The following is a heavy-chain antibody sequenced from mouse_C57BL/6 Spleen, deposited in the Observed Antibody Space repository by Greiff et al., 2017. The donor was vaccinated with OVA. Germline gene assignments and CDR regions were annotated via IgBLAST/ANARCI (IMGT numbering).Heavy chain of an antibody. J-gene: IGHJ4*01. V-gene: IGHV1-55*01. CDR3: ASSGYDYYAMDY. Sequence: QVQLQQSGAELVKPGASVKMSCKASGYTFTSYWITWVKQRPGQGLEWIGDIYPGSGSTNYNEKFKSKATLTVDTSSSTAYMQLSSLTSEDSAVYYCASSGYDYYAMDYWGQGTSVTVSS. CDR1: GYTFTSYW. CDR2: IYPGSGST. D-gene: IGHD3-2*02.